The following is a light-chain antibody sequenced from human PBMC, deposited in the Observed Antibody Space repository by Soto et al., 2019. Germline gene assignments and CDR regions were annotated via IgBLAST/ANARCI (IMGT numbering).Light chain of an antibody. CDR3: QQRSNWPYLT. J-gene: IGKJ4*01. CDR1: QSVSGY. Sequence: EIVLTQSPDTLSLSPGERATLSCRASQSVSGYLGWYQQKPGQAPRLLIYDASNRAYGVPARFRGSGSGTNFTLTIASLEPDDFAVYYCQQRSNWPYLTFGGGKRV. CDR2: DAS. V-gene: IGKV3-11*01.